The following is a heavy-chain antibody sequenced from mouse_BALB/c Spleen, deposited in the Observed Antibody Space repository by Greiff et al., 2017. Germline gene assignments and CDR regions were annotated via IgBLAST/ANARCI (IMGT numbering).Heavy chain of an antibody. J-gene: IGHJ2*01. Sequence: EVMLVESGGGLVKPGGSLKLSCAASGFTFSSYAMSWVRQTPEKRLEWVATISSGGSYTYYPDSVKGRFTISRDNAKNTLYLQMSSLRSEDTAMYYCARRGLLREYFDYWGQGTTLTVSS. D-gene: IGHD1-1*01. CDR2: ISSGGSYT. CDR3: ARRGLLREYFDY. CDR1: GFTFSSYA. V-gene: IGHV5-9-1*01.